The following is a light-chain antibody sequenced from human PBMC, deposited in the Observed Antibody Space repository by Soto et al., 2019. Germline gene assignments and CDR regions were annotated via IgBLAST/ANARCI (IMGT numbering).Light chain of an antibody. V-gene: IGLV2-14*01. CDR2: DVS. J-gene: IGLJ1*01. CDR3: ASYTTSSTYV. CDR1: SSDVGGYSY. Sequence: LTQPASVSGSPGQSIAISCTGTSSDVGGYSYVSWYQQQPGKAPKLVISDVSNRPSGVSDRFSGSKSGNTAPLTISGLQTEDEADYYCASYTTSSTYVFGTGTKVTVL.